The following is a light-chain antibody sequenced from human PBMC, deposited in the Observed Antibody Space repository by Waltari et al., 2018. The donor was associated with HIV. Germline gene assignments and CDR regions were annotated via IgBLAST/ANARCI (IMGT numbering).Light chain of an antibody. V-gene: IGKV4-1*01. CDR1: RSLLYRTNEKNY. CDR2: WAS. CDR3: QQYYSSPFT. J-gene: IGKJ5*01. Sequence: DIVLTQSPDSLAVSLGERATISCTSSRSLLYRTNEKNYVAWYQRRPGQPPKVLLNWASSRASGVPERFSGSGSGTDFTLTISRLQTEDVAIYFCQQYYSSPFTFGQGTRL.